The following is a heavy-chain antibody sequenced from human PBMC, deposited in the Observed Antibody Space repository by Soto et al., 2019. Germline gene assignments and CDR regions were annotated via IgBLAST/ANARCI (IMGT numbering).Heavy chain of an antibody. V-gene: IGHV3-23*01. Sequence: GGSLRLSCAASGFTFSSYAMSWVRQAPGKGLEWVSAISGSGGSTYYADSVKGRFTISRDNSKNTLYLQMNSLRAEDTAVYYCAKTGYDFWSGSYGDYYYYSMDVWGKGTTVTVS. CDR1: GFTFSSYA. J-gene: IGHJ6*03. D-gene: IGHD3-3*01. CDR3: AKTGYDFWSGSYGDYYYYSMDV. CDR2: ISGSGGST.